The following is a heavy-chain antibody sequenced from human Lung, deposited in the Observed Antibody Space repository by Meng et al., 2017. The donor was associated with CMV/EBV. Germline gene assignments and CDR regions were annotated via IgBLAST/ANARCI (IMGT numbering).Heavy chain of an antibody. V-gene: IGHV4-34*01. CDR1: GGSFSGYY. D-gene: IGHD1-26*01. CDR2: INHSGST. CDR3: ARGGGGYSGLLPYGY. Sequence: SETXSLTCAVYGGSFSGYYWSWIRQPPGKGLEWIGEINHSGSTNYNPSLKSRVTISVDTSKNQFSLKLSSVTAADTAVYYCARGGGGYSGLLPYGYWGQGXLVTVSS. J-gene: IGHJ4*02.